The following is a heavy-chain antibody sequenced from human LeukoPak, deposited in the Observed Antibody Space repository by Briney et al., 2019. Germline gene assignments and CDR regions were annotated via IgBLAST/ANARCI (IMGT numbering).Heavy chain of an antibody. D-gene: IGHD3-16*01. Sequence: GGSLRLSCAASGFTFSSYGMHWVRQAPGKGLEWVAFIRYDGSNKYYADSVKGRFTISRDNSKNTLYLQMNSLRAEDTAVYYCARDASLRLFFGGIDYWGQGTLVTVSS. CDR3: ARDASLRLFFGGIDY. V-gene: IGHV3-30*02. CDR2: IRYDGSNK. CDR1: GFTFSSYG. J-gene: IGHJ4*02.